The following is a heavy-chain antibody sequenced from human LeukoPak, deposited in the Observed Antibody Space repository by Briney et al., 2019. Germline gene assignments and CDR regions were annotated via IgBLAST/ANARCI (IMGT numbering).Heavy chain of an antibody. Sequence: SETLSLTCTVSGGSISSGGYYWSWIRQHPGKGLEWIGYIYYSGSTYYNPSLKSRVTISVDTSKNQFSLKLSSVTAADTAVYYCARAGIAAAGIVYYYYGMDVWGQGTTVTVSS. CDR1: GGSISSGGYY. V-gene: IGHV4-31*03. CDR2: IYYSGST. D-gene: IGHD6-13*01. J-gene: IGHJ6*02. CDR3: ARAGIAAAGIVYYYYGMDV.